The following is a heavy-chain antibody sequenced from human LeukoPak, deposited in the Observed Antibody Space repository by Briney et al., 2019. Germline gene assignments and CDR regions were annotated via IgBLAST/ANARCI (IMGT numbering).Heavy chain of an antibody. CDR3: ATPLTVTTYNDAFDI. D-gene: IGHD4-17*01. CDR1: RFTFSTYA. V-gene: IGHV3-30*04. J-gene: IGHJ3*02. CDR2: ISYDGSNK. Sequence: PGRSLRFSCAASRFTFSTYAMHWVRQAPGKGLEWVAVISYDGSNKYYADSVKGRFTISRDNSKNTLYLQMNSLRAEDTAVYYCATPLTVTTYNDAFDIWGQGTMVTVSS.